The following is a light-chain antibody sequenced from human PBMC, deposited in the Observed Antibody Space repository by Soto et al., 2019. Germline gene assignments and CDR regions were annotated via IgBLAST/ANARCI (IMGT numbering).Light chain of an antibody. Sequence: QSVLTQPASVSGSPGESITISCTGTRSDVGSYNSIAWYQQHPGKAPRVMIFEVTKRPSGISNRFSCSKSGSTASLTISGLQAEDEADYFCSSYAGDSTWVFGGGTKLTVL. CDR1: RSDVGSYNS. CDR2: EVT. V-gene: IGLV2-23*02. J-gene: IGLJ3*02. CDR3: SSYAGDSTWV.